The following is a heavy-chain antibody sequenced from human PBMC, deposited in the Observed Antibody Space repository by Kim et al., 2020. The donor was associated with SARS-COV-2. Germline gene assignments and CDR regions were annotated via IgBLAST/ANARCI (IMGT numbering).Heavy chain of an antibody. J-gene: IGHJ6*02. D-gene: IGHD2-2*01. Sequence: YADSVKGRFTRSRDNTKTTLYLQMNSLRAEDTAVYYCAKIPAAMAWGMDVWGQGTTVTVSS. CDR3: AKIPAAMAWGMDV. V-gene: IGHV3-23*01.